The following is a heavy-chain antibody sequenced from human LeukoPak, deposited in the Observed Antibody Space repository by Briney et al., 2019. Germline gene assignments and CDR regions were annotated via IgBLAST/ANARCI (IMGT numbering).Heavy chain of an antibody. CDR3: ARLRGLRGDY. Sequence: SETLSLTCTVSGGSISSYYWGWIRQPPGKGLEWTGSIYYSGSTYYNPSLKSRVTISVDTSKNQFSLKLSSVTAADTAMYYCARLRGLRGDYWGQGTLVTVSS. CDR2: IYYSGST. D-gene: IGHD3/OR15-3a*01. J-gene: IGHJ4*02. CDR1: GGSISSYY. V-gene: IGHV4-39*01.